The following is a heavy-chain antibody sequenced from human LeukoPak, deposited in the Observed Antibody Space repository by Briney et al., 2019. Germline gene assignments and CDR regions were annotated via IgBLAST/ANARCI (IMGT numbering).Heavy chain of an antibody. CDR1: GGSISSYY. J-gene: IGHJ3*02. CDR2: IYTSGST. D-gene: IGHD1-26*01. CDR3: ARDLGSGSYYPGAFDI. V-gene: IGHV4-4*07. Sequence: SETLSLTCTVSGGSISSYYWSWIRQPAGKGLEWIGRIYTSGSTNYNPSLKSRVTMSVDTSKNQFSLKLSSVTAADTAVYYCARDLGSGSYYPGAFDIWGQGTMVTVSS.